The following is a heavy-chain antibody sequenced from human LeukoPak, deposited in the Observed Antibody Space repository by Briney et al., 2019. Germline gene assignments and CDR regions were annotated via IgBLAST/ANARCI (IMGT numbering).Heavy chain of an antibody. CDR3: ARVRGTVNWFDP. CDR2: IVGSGGTT. J-gene: IGHJ5*02. V-gene: IGHV3-21*01. D-gene: IGHD4-11*01. Sequence: PGGSLRLSCAASGFTFSSYAMSWVRQAPGKGLEWVSTIVGSGGTTYYADSVKGRFTISRDNAKNSLYLQMDSLRAEDTAVYYCARVRGTVNWFDPWGQGTLVTVSS. CDR1: GFTFSSYA.